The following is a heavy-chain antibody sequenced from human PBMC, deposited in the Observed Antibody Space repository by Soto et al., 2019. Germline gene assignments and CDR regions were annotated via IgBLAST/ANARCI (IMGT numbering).Heavy chain of an antibody. CDR1: GASISRYY. CDR2: IYHRGST. V-gene: IGHV4-59*08. CDR3: DSSGRLGFDP. D-gene: IGHD3-22*01. Sequence: SXTLSLACTVAGASISRYYRNWVRQPPGNGLEWVGYIYHRGSTNYNPTLKSRVTISVDTSKNQFSRKLSSVSALDTAVYYYDSSGRLGFDPWGQGSLVTVSS. J-gene: IGHJ5*02.